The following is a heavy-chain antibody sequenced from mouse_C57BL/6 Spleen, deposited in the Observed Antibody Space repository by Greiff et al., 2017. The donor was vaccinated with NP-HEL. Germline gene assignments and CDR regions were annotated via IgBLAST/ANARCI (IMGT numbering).Heavy chain of an antibody. CDR1: GFTFSSYA. J-gene: IGHJ2*01. V-gene: IGHV5-4*03. CDR2: ISDGGSYT. CDR3: ARGRRDYFDY. Sequence: EVKLVESGGGLVKPGGSLKLSCAASGFTFSSYAMSWVRQTPEKRLEWVATISDGGSYTYYPDNVKGRFTISRDNAKNNLYLQMSHLKSEDTAMYYCARGRRDYFDYWGQGTTLTVSS.